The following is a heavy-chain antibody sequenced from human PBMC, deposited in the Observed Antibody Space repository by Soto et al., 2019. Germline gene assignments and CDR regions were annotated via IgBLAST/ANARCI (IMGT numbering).Heavy chain of an antibody. CDR3: THLLSLAHPYSYL. Sequence: GGSLRLSCAASVIPFIYAWMDWVRQAPGKRLEWVGRIKSQASGGTIDYAAPVKGRFTISRDDSKNTVYLQMDSLKTEDTAVYYCTHLLSLAHPYSYLWGQGTQVTVSS. D-gene: IGHD2-21*01. CDR2: IKSQASGGTI. V-gene: IGHV3-15*07. J-gene: IGHJ4*02. CDR1: VIPFIYAW.